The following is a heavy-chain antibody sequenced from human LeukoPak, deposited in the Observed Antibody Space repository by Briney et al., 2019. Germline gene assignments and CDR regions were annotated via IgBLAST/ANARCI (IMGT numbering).Heavy chain of an antibody. Sequence: GGTLRLSCAASGFTFSSHGMNWVRQAPGKGPEWVSGISPNGVITYYADSVKGRFTISRDNSKGTVYLQMNSLRPEDTAVYYCAKDLMPIAVAGIYNYWGQGTLVTVSS. CDR1: GFTFSSHG. CDR2: ISPNGVIT. D-gene: IGHD6-19*01. J-gene: IGHJ4*02. V-gene: IGHV3-23*01. CDR3: AKDLMPIAVAGIYNY.